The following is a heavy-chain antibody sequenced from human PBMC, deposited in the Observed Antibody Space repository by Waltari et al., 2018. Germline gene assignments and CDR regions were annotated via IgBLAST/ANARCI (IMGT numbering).Heavy chain of an antibody. J-gene: IGHJ6*02. CDR3: ASWGGSSSSYYYYYGMDV. V-gene: IGHV4-39*01. Sequence: QLQLQESGPGLVKPSETLSLTCTVSGGSISSSSYYWGWIRQPPGKGLEWIGSIYYSGSTYYNPSLKSRVTISVDTSKNQFSLKLSSVTAADTAVYYCASWGGSSSSYYYYYGMDVWGQGTTVTVSS. CDR2: IYYSGST. CDR1: GGSISSSSYY. D-gene: IGHD6-6*01.